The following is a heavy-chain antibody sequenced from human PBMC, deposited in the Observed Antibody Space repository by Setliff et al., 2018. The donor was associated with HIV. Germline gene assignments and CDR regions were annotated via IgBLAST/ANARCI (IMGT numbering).Heavy chain of an antibody. CDR3: ASSWSRVPYYGMDV. J-gene: IGHJ6*02. CDR1: GSTFSTYD. D-gene: IGHD6-13*01. V-gene: IGHV1-8*01. CDR2: MNPNSGNT. Sequence: ASVKVSCKASGSTFSTYDINWVRQASGQGPEWMGWMNPNSGNTGYAPKLQGRVTMTRNTSISTAYMEPSSLRSDDTAVYYCASSWSRVPYYGMDVWGQGTTVTVSS.